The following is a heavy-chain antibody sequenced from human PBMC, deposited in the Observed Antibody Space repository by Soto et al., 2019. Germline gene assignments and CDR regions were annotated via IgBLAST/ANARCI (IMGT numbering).Heavy chain of an antibody. J-gene: IGHJ4*02. V-gene: IGHV4-59*01. CDR2: IYYSGST. Sequence: LSLTCTVSGGSISSYYWSWIRQPPGKGLEWIGYIYYSGSTNYNPSLKSRVTISVDTSKNQFSLKLSSVTAADTAVYYCARDTLRGTYFDYWGQGTLVTVSS. D-gene: IGHD6-13*01. CDR3: ARDTLRGTYFDY. CDR1: GGSISSYY.